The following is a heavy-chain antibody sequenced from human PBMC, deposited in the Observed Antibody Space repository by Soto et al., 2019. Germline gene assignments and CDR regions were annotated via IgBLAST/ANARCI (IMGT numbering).Heavy chain of an antibody. J-gene: IGHJ5*02. CDR3: ARSGHGSSWFNWFDP. CDR1: GYTLTELS. D-gene: IGHD6-13*01. CDR2: INAGNGNT. Sequence: ASVKVSCKVSGYTLTELSMHWVRQAPGQRLEWMGWINAGNGNTKYSQKFQGRVTITRDTSASTAYMELSSLRSEDTAVYYCARSGHGSSWFNWFDPWGQGTLVTVSS. V-gene: IGHV1-3*01.